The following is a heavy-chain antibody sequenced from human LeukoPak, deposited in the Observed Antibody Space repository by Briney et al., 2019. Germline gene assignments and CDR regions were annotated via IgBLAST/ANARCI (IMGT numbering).Heavy chain of an antibody. CDR2: INTNTGNP. V-gene: IGHV7-4-1*02. CDR3: ARVEAAAGTGGYYYGMDV. Sequence: ASVKVSCKASGCTFTSYAMNWVRQAPGQGLEWMGWINTNTGNPTYAQGFTGRFVFSLDTSVSTAYLQISSLKAEDTAVYYCARVEAAAGTGGYYYGMDVWAKGPRSPSP. CDR1: GCTFTSYA. J-gene: IGHJ6*02. D-gene: IGHD6-13*01.